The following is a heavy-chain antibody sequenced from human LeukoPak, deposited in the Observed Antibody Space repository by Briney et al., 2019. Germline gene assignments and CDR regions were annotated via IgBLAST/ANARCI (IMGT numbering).Heavy chain of an antibody. V-gene: IGHV3-21*04. CDR1: GFTFSSYS. CDR3: ARVKSTYYFGSGSYYYYFDY. CDR2: ISSSSSYI. J-gene: IGHJ4*02. Sequence: PGGSLRLSCAASGFTFSSYSMNWVRQAPGKGLEWVSSISSSSSYIYYADSVKGRFTISRDNAKNSLYLQMNSLRAEDTAVYYCARVKSTYYFGSGSYYYYFDYWGQGTLVTVSS. D-gene: IGHD3-10*01.